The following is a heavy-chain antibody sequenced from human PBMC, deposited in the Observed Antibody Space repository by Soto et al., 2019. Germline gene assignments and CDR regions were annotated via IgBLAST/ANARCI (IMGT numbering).Heavy chain of an antibody. CDR1: GYTFTSYG. CDR2: ISAYNGNT. Sequence: GASVKVSCKASGYTFTSYGISWVRQAPGQGLEWMGWISAYNGNTNYAQKLQGRVTMTTDTSTSTAYMELRSLRSDDTAVYYCARAARSAYYDSSGYYIPRYFFDYWGQGTLVTVSS. J-gene: IGHJ4*02. D-gene: IGHD3-22*01. CDR3: ARAARSAYYDSSGYYIPRYFFDY. V-gene: IGHV1-18*04.